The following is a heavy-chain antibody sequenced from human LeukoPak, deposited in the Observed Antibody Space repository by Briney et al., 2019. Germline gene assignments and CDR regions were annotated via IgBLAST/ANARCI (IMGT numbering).Heavy chain of an antibody. V-gene: IGHV1-46*01. Sequence: ASVKVSCMASGYTFTSTSSFMHWVRQAPGQGLEWMGIVNPDGGVTTYAQKFQGRVTMTRDTSTSTVYMELSSLRSEDTAVYYCAREVGAPDYWGQGTLVTVSS. CDR3: AREVGAPDY. D-gene: IGHD1-26*01. J-gene: IGHJ4*02. CDR2: VNPDGGVT. CDR1: GYTFTSTSSF.